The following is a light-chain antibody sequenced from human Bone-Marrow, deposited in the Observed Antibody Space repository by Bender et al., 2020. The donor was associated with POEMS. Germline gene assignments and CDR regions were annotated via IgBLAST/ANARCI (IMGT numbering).Light chain of an antibody. V-gene: IGLV3-1*01. J-gene: IGLJ2*01. CDR3: KVWDTNKGV. CDR1: KLVNKY. CDR2: QDS. Sequence: SYDLTQPPSVSVSPGLTASITCSGDKLVNKYACWYQQKPGQSPVLVIYQDSKRPSGIPERFSGSKSGNTATLTSSGNQAMDEADDYCKVWDTNKGVFGRVTKLTVL.